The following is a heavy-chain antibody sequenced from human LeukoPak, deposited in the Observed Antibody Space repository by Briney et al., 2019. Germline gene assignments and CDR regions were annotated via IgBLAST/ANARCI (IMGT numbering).Heavy chain of an antibody. Sequence: EASVKVSCKASGYTFTSYDINWVRQATGQGLEWMGWMNPNSGNTGYAQKFRGRVTMTRNTSISTAYMELSSLRSEDTAVYYCAGGAVVPAAMSPYYYYGMDVWGQGTTVTVSS. CDR3: AGGAVVPAAMSPYYYYGMDV. CDR1: GYTFTSYD. D-gene: IGHD2-2*01. CDR2: MNPNSGNT. J-gene: IGHJ6*02. V-gene: IGHV1-8*01.